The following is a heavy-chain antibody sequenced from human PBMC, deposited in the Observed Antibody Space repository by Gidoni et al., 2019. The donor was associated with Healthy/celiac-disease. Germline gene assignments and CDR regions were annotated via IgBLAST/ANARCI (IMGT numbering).Heavy chain of an antibody. CDR3: ARVSRTRYSGYGYYFDY. Sequence: HVQLQRLCSGLLKPSETLSLPCAAYGGSFSGYYWSWIRPPPGKGLEWIGEINHSGRTNYNPSLKSRVTISVDTSKNKFSLKLSSVTAADTAVYYCARVSRTRYSGYGYYFDYWGQGTLVTVSS. CDR1: GGSFSGYY. CDR2: INHSGRT. J-gene: IGHJ4*02. D-gene: IGHD5-12*01. V-gene: IGHV4-34*01.